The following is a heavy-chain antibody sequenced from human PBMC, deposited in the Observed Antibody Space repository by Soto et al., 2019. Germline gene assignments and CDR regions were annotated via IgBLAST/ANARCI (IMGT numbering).Heavy chain of an antibody. Sequence: EVQLLESGGGLVQPGGSLRLSCAASGFTFSTYAMNWVRQAPGKGLEWVSGISGSGDSKYYADSVKGRFTVTRANSKNTMNLQMNTLRAEDTALFCNAKERSSRSSLDYWGKGTLVNVSS. D-gene: IGHD6-19*01. J-gene: IGHJ4*02. CDR2: ISGSGDSK. CDR3: AKERSSRSSLDY. CDR1: GFTFSTYA. V-gene: IGHV3-23*01.